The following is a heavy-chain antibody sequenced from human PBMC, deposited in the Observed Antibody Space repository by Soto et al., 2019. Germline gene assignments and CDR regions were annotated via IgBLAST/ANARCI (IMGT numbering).Heavy chain of an antibody. CDR1: GGSISSGGYY. CDR3: ARERLQQNYYYYYMDV. Sequence: SETLSLTCTVSGGSISSGGYYWSWIRQHPGKGLEWIGYIYYSGSTYYNPSLKSRVTISVDTSKNQFSLKLSSVTAADTAVYYCARERLQQNYYYYYMDVWGKGTTVTVSS. J-gene: IGHJ6*03. V-gene: IGHV4-31*03. D-gene: IGHD4-4*01. CDR2: IYYSGST.